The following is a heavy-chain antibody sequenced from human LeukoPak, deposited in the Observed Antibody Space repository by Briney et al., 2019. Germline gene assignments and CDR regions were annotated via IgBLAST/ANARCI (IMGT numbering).Heavy chain of an antibody. CDR1: GFTFSSYA. J-gene: IGHJ5*02. V-gene: IGHV3-30*01. Sequence: GGSLRLSCAASGFTFSSYAMHWVRQAPGKGLEWVAVISYDGSNKYYADSVKGRFTISRDNSKNTLYLQMNSLRAEDTAVYYCARGRRAADQSWFDPWGQGTLVTVSS. CDR3: ARGRRAADQSWFDP. D-gene: IGHD2-15*01. CDR2: ISYDGSNK.